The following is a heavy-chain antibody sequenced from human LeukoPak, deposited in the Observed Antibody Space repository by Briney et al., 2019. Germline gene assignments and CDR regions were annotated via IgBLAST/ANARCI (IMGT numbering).Heavy chain of an antibody. Sequence: QPGGSLRLSCAASGFAFSSSDMHWVRQAPGKGLEWVAVISYGGSNKYYADSVKGRFTISRDNSKNTLYLQMNSLRVEDTAVYYCARGTGSGWSFFDYWGQGTLVTVSS. J-gene: IGHJ4*02. CDR3: ARGTGSGWSFFDY. CDR2: ISYGGSNK. V-gene: IGHV3-30-3*01. CDR1: GFAFSSSD. D-gene: IGHD6-19*01.